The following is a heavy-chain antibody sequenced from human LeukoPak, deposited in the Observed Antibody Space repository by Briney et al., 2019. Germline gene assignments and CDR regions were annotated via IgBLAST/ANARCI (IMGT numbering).Heavy chain of an antibody. CDR3: ARDESCSSTSCYTTPYYYYYGMDV. V-gene: IGHV3-33*01. CDR2: IWYGGSNK. CDR1: GFTFSSYG. Sequence: GRSLRLSCAASGFTFSSYGMHWVRQAPGKGLEWVAVIWYGGSNKYYADSVKGRFTISRDNSKNTLYLQMNSLRAEDTAVYYCARDESCSSTSCYTTPYYYYYGMDVWGQGTTVTVPS. D-gene: IGHD2-2*02. J-gene: IGHJ6*02.